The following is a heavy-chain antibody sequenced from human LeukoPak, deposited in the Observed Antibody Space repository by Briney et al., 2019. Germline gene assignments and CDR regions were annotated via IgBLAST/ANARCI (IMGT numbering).Heavy chain of an antibody. CDR1: GFTVSSNY. CDR2: IYSGGST. J-gene: IGHJ4*02. V-gene: IGHV3-53*01. Sequence: GGSLRLSCAASGFTVSSNYMSWVRQAPGKGLEWVSVIYSGGSTYYADSVKGRFTISRDNAKNSLYLQMNSLRDEDTAVYYCARDSWSWLSFGGDEYYFDYWGQGTLVTVSS. D-gene: IGHD3-10*01. CDR3: ARDSWSWLSFGGDEYYFDY.